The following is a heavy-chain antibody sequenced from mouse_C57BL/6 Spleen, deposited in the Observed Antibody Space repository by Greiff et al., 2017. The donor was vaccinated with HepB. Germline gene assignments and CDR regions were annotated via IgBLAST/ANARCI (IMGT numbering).Heavy chain of an antibody. Sequence: VQLKESGPELVKPGASVKMSCKASGYTFTDYNMHWVKQSHGKSLEWIGYINPNNGGTSYNQKFKGKATLTVNKSSSTASMELRSLTSEDSAVYYWSRWVDVYYVFAYWGQGTLVTVSA. V-gene: IGHV1-22*01. D-gene: IGHD2-3*01. CDR2: INPNNGGT. J-gene: IGHJ3*01. CDR3: SRWVDVYYVFAY. CDR1: GYTFTDYN.